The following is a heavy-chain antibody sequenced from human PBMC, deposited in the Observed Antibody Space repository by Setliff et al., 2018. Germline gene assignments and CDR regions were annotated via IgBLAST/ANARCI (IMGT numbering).Heavy chain of an antibody. CDR1: GASIGSGSHY. CDR3: AREYVVISFVRNTHSHYGMDV. D-gene: IGHD2-21*01. J-gene: IGHJ6*02. V-gene: IGHV4-61*02. Sequence: SETLSLTCTVSGASIGSGSHYWSWIRQPAGRGLEWIGRIYTSGTTNYSPSLKSRVSISSDTSKNVISLKLNSVNAADTAVYFCAREYVVISFVRNTHSHYGMDVWGQGTTVTVSS. CDR2: IYTSGTT.